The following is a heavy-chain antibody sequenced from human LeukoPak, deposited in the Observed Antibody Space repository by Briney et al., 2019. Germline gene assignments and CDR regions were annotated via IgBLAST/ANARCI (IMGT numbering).Heavy chain of an antibody. V-gene: IGHV3-21*01. J-gene: IGHJ3*02. CDR2: ISTSSSYI. Sequence: GGPLRLSCAASGFTFSSFSMNWVRQAPGKGLEWVSFISTSSSYIYYADSLKGRFTISRDNARNSLFLQMNSLRAEDTAVYYCARVRPGQWLLRDAFDIWGQGTMVTVSS. CDR1: GFTFSSFS. D-gene: IGHD6-19*01. CDR3: ARVRPGQWLLRDAFDI.